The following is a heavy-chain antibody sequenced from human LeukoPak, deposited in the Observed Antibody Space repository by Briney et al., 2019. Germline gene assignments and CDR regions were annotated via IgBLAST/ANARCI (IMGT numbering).Heavy chain of an antibody. CDR1: GFTFSNAW. D-gene: IGHD3-3*01. Sequence: PGGSLRLSCAASGFTFSNAWISWVRQAPGKGLEWVGRIKSKTDGGTTDYAAPVKGRFTISRDDSKNTLYLQMNSLKTEDTAVYYCTTLSDDFWSGPAAYWGQGTLVTVSS. V-gene: IGHV3-15*01. CDR2: IKSKTDGGTT. CDR3: TTLSDDFWSGPAAY. J-gene: IGHJ4*02.